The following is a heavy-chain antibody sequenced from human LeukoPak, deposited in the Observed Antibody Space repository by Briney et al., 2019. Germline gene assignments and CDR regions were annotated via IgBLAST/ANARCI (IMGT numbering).Heavy chain of an antibody. V-gene: IGHV3-23*01. CDR3: AKDRARMITFGGTFDC. CDR1: GFTFSSYA. J-gene: IGHJ4*02. Sequence: GGSLRLSCAASGFTFSSYAMSWVRQAPGKGLEWVSAISGSGGSTYYADSVKGRFTISRDNSKNTLYLQMNSLRAEDTAVYYCAKDRARMITFGGTFDCWGQGTLVTVSS. D-gene: IGHD3-16*01. CDR2: ISGSGGST.